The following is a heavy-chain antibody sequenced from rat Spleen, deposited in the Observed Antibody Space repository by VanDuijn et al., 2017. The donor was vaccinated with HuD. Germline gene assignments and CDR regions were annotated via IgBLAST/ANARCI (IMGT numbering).Heavy chain of an antibody. V-gene: IGHV3-1*01. Sequence: EVQLQESGPALVKPSQSLSLTCSVTGYSITSNFWGWIRKFPGDKMEWMGYISYSGSTGFNPSLNSRISITRDTSKNQFFLQLNSVTTEDTATYYCARSGTPSYVVDAWGQGASVTVSS. D-gene: IGHD4-3*01. CDR1: GYSITSNF. J-gene: IGHJ4*01. CDR3: ARSGTPSYVVDA. CDR2: ISYSGST.